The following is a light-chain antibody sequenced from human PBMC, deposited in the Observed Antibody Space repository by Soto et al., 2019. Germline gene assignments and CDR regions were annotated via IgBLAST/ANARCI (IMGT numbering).Light chain of an antibody. Sequence: QSVLSQPASVCGSPGESITVSCSGSFRDIGSHNYASWYRQYPGEAPKLLIYEVHYRPSGVSSRFSGSKSGNTASLTISGLQAADEADYYCASYLTTSPLEVFGTGTKVTVL. CDR2: EVH. V-gene: IGLV2-14*01. J-gene: IGLJ1*01. CDR1: FRDIGSHNY. CDR3: ASYLTTSPLEV.